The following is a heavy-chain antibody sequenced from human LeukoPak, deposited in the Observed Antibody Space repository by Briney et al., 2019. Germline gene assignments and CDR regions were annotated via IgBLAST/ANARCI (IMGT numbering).Heavy chain of an antibody. V-gene: IGHV3-48*01. CDR3: ARRGIWTDMDV. Sequence: GGSLRLSCAASGLTFSSYSMNWVRQAPGKGLEWVSYISSSSSTIYYADSVKGRFTISRDNAKNSLYLQMNSLRAEDTAVYYCARRGIWTDMDVWGKGTTVTVSS. D-gene: IGHD3/OR15-3a*01. J-gene: IGHJ6*03. CDR1: GLTFSSYS. CDR2: ISSSSSTI.